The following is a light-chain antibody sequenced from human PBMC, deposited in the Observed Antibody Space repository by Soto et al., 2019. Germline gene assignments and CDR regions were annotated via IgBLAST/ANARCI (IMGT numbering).Light chain of an antibody. CDR2: GNS. CDR3: QSYDSSLSAYVV. Sequence: QLVLTQPPSVSGAPGQRVTISCTGSSSNIGAGYDVHWYQQLPGTAPKLLIYGNSNRPSGVPDRFSGSKSGTSASLAITGLQAEDEADDYCQSYDSSLSAYVVFGGGTKLTVL. V-gene: IGLV1-40*01. J-gene: IGLJ2*01. CDR1: SSNIGAGYD.